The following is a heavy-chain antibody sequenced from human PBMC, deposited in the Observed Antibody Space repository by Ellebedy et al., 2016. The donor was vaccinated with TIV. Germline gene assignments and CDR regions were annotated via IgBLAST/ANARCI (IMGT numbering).Heavy chain of an antibody. V-gene: IGHV5-51*01. CDR3: ARPDYGDNLDV. J-gene: IGHJ6*02. CDR2: IYPGDSDT. CDR1: GYSFTSYW. D-gene: IGHD4-17*01. Sequence: GGSLRLXXKGSGYSFTSYWIGWVRQMPGKGLEWMGIIYPGDSDTRYSPSFQGQVTISADKSISTAYLQWSSLKASDTAMYYCARPDYGDNLDVWGQGTTVTVSS.